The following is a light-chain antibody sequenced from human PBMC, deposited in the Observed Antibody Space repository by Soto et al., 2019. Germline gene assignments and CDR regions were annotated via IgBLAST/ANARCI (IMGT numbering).Light chain of an antibody. CDR2: GAS. CDR1: QSVYVN. V-gene: IGKV3-15*01. J-gene: IGKJ4*01. Sequence: ETELTQSQATLSVSPGERATLSCRARQSVYVNLAWYQQKPRQSPRLLIYGASTRATGIPARFSGSGSGTEFTLTISSLQTEEFAVYYCQQHSNWPLTLGGGTKGDI. CDR3: QQHSNWPLT.